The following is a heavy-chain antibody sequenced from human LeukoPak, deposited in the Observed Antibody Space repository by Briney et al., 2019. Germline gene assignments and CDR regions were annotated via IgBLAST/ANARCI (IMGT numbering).Heavy chain of an antibody. CDR2: IHSSGST. Sequence: PSETLSLTCTVSGGSIRNYYWSWIRQPPGKGLEWIGYIHSSGSTNYNPSLKSRVTISVDTSKNQFSLKLSSVTAADTAVYYCARRLYYDSSGYRDAFDIWGQGTMVTVSS. CDR3: ARRLYYDSSGYRDAFDI. CDR1: GGSIRNYY. D-gene: IGHD3-22*01. V-gene: IGHV4-59*08. J-gene: IGHJ3*02.